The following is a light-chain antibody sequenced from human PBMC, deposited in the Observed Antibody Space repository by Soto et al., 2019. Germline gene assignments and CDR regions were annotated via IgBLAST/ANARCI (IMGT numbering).Light chain of an antibody. Sequence: NFMLTQPHSVSESPGKTVTISCTGSSGSIASNYVQWYQQRPGSAPTTVIYEDNQRPSGVPDRFSGSKSDTSASLAITGLQAEDEADYYCQSYDSSLSGSGVFGGGTKLTVL. CDR2: EDN. CDR3: QSYDSSLSGSGV. CDR1: SGSIASNY. V-gene: IGLV6-57*02. J-gene: IGLJ2*01.